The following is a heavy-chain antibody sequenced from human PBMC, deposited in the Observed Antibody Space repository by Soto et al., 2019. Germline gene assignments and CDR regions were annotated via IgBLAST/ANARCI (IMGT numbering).Heavy chain of an antibody. CDR1: GFTFSNFA. D-gene: IGHD2-15*01. CDR2: ISYDGSHK. J-gene: IGHJ6*02. CDR3: ARDYSYQRAMDV. V-gene: IGHV3-30-3*01. Sequence: VGSLRLSCAASGFTFSNFAMYWVRQAPGKGLEWVTVISYDGSHKYYADSVKGRFTISRDNSKNTLYLQMNNLRAEGSAVYFCARDYSYQRAMDVWGQGTTVTVSS.